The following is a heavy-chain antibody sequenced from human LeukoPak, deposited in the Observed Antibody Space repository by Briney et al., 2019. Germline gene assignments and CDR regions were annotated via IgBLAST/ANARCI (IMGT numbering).Heavy chain of an antibody. Sequence: PSETLSLTCTVSGGSISSYYWSWIRQPPGKGLEWIGYIYYSGSTNYNPSLKSRVTISVDTSKIQFSLKLSSVTAEDTAVYYCARDPLGSGWYGNLDYWGQGTLVTASS. CDR2: IYYSGST. V-gene: IGHV4-59*01. D-gene: IGHD6-19*01. J-gene: IGHJ4*02. CDR3: ARDPLGSGWYGNLDY. CDR1: GGSISSYY.